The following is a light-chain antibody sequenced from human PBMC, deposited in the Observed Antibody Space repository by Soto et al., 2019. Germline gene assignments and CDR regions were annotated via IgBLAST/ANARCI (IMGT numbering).Light chain of an antibody. CDR3: EQYTAPPTT. CDR2: GAS. CDR1: QTVSSNY. V-gene: IGKV3-20*01. J-gene: IGKJ5*01. Sequence: WLSAGERKSVYRGASQTVSSNYLAWCQQRPGQAPRLLIYGASTRAAGIPDRFSGSGSGTDFTLIITRLEPEDSAAYFCEQYTAPPTTYRQGTRLEI.